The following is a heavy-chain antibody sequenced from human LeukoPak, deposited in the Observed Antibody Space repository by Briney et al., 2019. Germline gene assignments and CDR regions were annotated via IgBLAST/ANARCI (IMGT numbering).Heavy chain of an antibody. CDR2: IYYSGST. Sequence: SETLSLTCTVSGGSISSYYWSWIRQPPGKGLEWIGYIYYSGSTNYNPSLKSRVTISVDTSKNQFSLKLSSVTAADTAVYFCATTDKNRYYINVWGPGTTVIVSS. V-gene: IGHV4-59*01. J-gene: IGHJ6*01. CDR1: GGSISSYY. D-gene: IGHD2-21*01. CDR3: ATTDKNRYYINV.